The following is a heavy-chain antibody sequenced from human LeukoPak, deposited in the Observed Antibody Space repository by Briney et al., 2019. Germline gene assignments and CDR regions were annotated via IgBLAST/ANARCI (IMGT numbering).Heavy chain of an antibody. CDR1: GGSISSSSYS. J-gene: IGHJ4*02. V-gene: IGHV4-39*01. CDR3: ASGIYSRSWPQHDY. Sequence: SETLSLTCTVSGGSISSSSYSWGWIRQPPGKGLEWIGIMYYSGSTYYNPSLKSRVTISVDTSKNQFSLILSSVTAADTAVYYCASGIYSRSWPQHDYWGQGTLVTVSS. CDR2: MYYSGST. D-gene: IGHD1-26*01.